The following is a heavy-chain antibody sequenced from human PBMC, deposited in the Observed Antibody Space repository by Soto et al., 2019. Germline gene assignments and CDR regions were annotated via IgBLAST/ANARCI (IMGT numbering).Heavy chain of an antibody. Sequence: ASVKVSCKASGYTFTSYGIHWVRQAPGQRLEWMGWINAANGDTKYSPKLQGRVTITRDTSASTAYMELSSLRSEDTAVYYCVRRHVSATGIDWFDPWGQGTLVTVSS. CDR3: VRRHVSATGIDWFDP. CDR2: INAANGDT. J-gene: IGHJ5*02. CDR1: GYTFTSYG. V-gene: IGHV1-3*01. D-gene: IGHD6-13*01.